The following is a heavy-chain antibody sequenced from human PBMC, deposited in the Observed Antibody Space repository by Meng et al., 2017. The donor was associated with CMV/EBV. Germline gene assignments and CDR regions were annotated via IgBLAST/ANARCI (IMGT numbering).Heavy chain of an antibody. Sequence: LSLTCAASGFTFSSYGMHCVRQAPGKGLEWVAFIRYDGSNKYYADSVKGRFTISRANSKNTLYLQMNSLRAEDTAVYYCAKDGVSTTSGYYGMDVWGQGTTVTVSS. CDR3: AKDGVSTTSGYYGMDV. J-gene: IGHJ6*02. V-gene: IGHV3-30*02. CDR1: GFTFSSYG. CDR2: IRYDGSNK. D-gene: IGHD2-2*01.